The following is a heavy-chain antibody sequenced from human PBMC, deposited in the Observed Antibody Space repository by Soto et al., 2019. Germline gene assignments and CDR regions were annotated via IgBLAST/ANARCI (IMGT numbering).Heavy chain of an antibody. D-gene: IGHD4-4*01. J-gene: IGHJ3*02. CDR2: ISWNSGSI. CDR3: AKDLVGTVGTAFDI. Sequence: EVQLVESGGGLVQPGRSLRLRCAASGLTFDDYVMHWVRQAPGKGLEWVSGISWNSGSIGYADFVKGRFTISRDNAKSSLYLQMDSLRAEDTALYYCAKDLVGTVGTAFDIWGQGTMVTVSS. V-gene: IGHV3-9*01. CDR1: GLTFDDYV.